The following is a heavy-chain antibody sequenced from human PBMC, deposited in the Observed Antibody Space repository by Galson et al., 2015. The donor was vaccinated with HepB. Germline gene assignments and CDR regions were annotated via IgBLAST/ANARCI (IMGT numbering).Heavy chain of an antibody. CDR1: GFTFSSYA. D-gene: IGHD2-2*01. V-gene: IGHV3-23*01. CDR2: ISGSGGST. CDR3: AKVGTSLLSPNYFDY. J-gene: IGHJ4*02. Sequence: SLRLSCAASGFTFSSYAMSWVRQAPGKGLEWVSAISGSGGSTYYADSVKGRFTISRDNSKNTLYLQMNSLRAEDTAVYYCAKVGTSLLSPNYFDYWGQGTLVTVSS.